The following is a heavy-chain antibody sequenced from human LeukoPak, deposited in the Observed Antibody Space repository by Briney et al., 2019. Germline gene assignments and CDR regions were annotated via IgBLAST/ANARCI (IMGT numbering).Heavy chain of an antibody. Sequence: GRSLRLSCAASGFTFSSYGMHWVRQAPGKGLEWVAVISYDGSNKYYADSVKGRFTISRDNAKNTLYMQMNSLRVDDTAVYYCVREASGVSSSAFDVWGQGTMVTVSS. V-gene: IGHV3-30*03. CDR3: VREASGVSSSAFDV. D-gene: IGHD1-26*01. CDR1: GFTFSSYG. CDR2: ISYDGSNK. J-gene: IGHJ3*01.